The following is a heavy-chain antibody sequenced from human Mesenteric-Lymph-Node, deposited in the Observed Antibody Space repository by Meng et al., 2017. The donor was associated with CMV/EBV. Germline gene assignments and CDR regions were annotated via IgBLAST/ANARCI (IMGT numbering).Heavy chain of an antibody. D-gene: IGHD3-16*02. CDR2: MNPNSGNT. Sequence: ASVKVSCKASGYTFTSYDINWVRQATGQGLEWMGWMNPNSGNTGYAQKFQGRVTITRNTSISTAYMELGRVTFDDTAVYFCARDWRAGKLGELSLPGYWGQGTLVTVSS. CDR1: GYTFTSYD. V-gene: IGHV1-8*03. J-gene: IGHJ4*02. CDR3: ARDWRAGKLGELSLPGY.